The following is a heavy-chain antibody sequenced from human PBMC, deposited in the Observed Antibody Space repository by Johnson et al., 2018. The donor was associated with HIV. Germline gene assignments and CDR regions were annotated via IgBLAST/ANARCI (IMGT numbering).Heavy chain of an antibody. CDR1: GFTFSDYY. Sequence: QVQLVESGGGLVKPGGSLRLSCAASGFTFSDYYMSWIRQAPGKGLEWVSYISSSGSTIYYADSVKGRFTISRDNSKNTLYLQMNSLRAEDTAIYYCAKAWELLGRRAALDIWGQGTMVTVSS. J-gene: IGHJ3*02. D-gene: IGHD1-26*01. CDR2: ISSSGSTI. CDR3: AKAWELLGRRAALDI. V-gene: IGHV3-11*04.